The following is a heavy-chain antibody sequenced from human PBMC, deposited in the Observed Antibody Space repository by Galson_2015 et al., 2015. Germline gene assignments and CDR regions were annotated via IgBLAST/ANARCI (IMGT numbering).Heavy chain of an antibody. CDR2: ISSSSSTI. D-gene: IGHD2-2*01. CDR1: GFTFSSYS. V-gene: IGHV3-48*02. J-gene: IGHJ4*02. Sequence: SLRLSCAASGFTFSSYSMSWVRQAPGKGLEWVSYISSSSSTIYYADSVKGRFTISRDNAKNSLYLQMNSLRDEDTAVYYCANMCSSTSCYFNDYWGQGTLVTVSS. CDR3: ANMCSSTSCYFNDY.